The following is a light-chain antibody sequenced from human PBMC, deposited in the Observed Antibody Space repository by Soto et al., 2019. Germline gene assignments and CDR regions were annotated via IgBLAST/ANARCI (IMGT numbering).Light chain of an antibody. CDR2: GAS. J-gene: IGKJ2*01. V-gene: IGKV3-20*01. CDR3: QQYGSSPHT. Sequence: EIVLTQSPGTLSLSPGDRATLSCRASQSVSSRFLGWYQQKPGQATRLLIYGASSRAIGIPYRFSGSGSGTDFTLTISRLEPEDFAVYYCQQYGSSPHTFGEGTKLEIK. CDR1: QSVSSRF.